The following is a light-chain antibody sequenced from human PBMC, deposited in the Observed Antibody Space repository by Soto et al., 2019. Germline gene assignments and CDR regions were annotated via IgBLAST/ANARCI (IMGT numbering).Light chain of an antibody. CDR2: GNS. CDR1: SSNIGAGYD. Sequence: QSVLTQPPSVSGAPGQRVTISCTGSSSNIGAGYDVHWYQQLPGTAPKLLIYGNSNRPSGVPDRFSGSKSGTSASLAITGLQAEDEADYYCQSYDSSLSGSAFGGGTKRTVL. J-gene: IGLJ3*02. CDR3: QSYDSSLSGSA. V-gene: IGLV1-40*01.